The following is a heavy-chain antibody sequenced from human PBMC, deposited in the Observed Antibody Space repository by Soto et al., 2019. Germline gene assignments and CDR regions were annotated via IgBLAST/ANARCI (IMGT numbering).Heavy chain of an antibody. Sequence: GGSLRLSCAASGFTFSSYSMNWVRQAPGKGLEWVAFITNNRSNKYYADSVKGRFTISRDNSKNTLYLQMNSLRAEDTAVYYCASLGRIRSPTPPSLWGQGTLVTVSS. CDR3: ASLGRIRSPTPPSL. J-gene: IGHJ4*02. V-gene: IGHV3-30*03. CDR2: ITNNRSNK. CDR1: GFTFSSYS. D-gene: IGHD2-15*01.